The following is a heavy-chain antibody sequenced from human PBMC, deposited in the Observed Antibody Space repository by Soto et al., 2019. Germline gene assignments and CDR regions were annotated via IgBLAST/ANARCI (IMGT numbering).Heavy chain of an antibody. V-gene: IGHV3-23*01. CDR3: AKGGSFDFWSGLASNPPFDP. Sequence: PGGSLRLSCTASGLTFSNYAMSWVRQAPGKGLEWVSATSGSGGSTYYADSVKGRFTISRDNSKITLYLQMNSLRAGDTAVYYCAKGGSFDFWSGLASNPPFDPWGQGTLVTSPQ. CDR1: GLTFSNYA. J-gene: IGHJ5*02. CDR2: TSGSGGST. D-gene: IGHD3-3*01.